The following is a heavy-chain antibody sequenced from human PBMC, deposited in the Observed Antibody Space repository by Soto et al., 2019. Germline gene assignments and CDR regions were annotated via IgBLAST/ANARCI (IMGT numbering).Heavy chain of an antibody. CDR2: IWYDGSNK. CDR1: GFTFSSYG. D-gene: IGHD1-26*01. CDR3: ARDSKYSPGVHDY. J-gene: IGHJ4*02. Sequence: QVQLVESGGGVVQPGRSLRLSCAASGFTFSSYGMHWVRQAPGKGLEWVAVIWYDGSNKYYADSVKGRFTISRDNSKNTLYLHMNSLRAEDTAVYYCARDSKYSPGVHDYWGQGTLVTVSS. V-gene: IGHV3-33*01.